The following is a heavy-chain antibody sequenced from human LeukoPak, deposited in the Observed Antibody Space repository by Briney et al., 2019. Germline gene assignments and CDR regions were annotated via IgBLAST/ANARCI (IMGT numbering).Heavy chain of an antibody. J-gene: IGHJ4*02. Sequence: PGGSLRLSCAASGFTFSSYWMHWVCQAPGKGLVWVSRINSDGYTTTYADSVKGRFTISRDNAKNTVYLEMNSLRAEDTAVYYCARDLRSNGDYYFDYWGQGTLVTVSS. CDR2: INSDGYTT. V-gene: IGHV3-74*01. CDR1: GFTFSSYW. CDR3: ARDLRSNGDYYFDY. D-gene: IGHD4-17*01.